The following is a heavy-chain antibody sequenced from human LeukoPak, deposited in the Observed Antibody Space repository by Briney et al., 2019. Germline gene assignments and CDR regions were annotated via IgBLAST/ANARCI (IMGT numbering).Heavy chain of an antibody. Sequence: ASVKVSCKASGGTFSSYAISWVRQAPGQGLEWMGGIIPIFGTANYAQKFQGRVTITADESTSTAYMELSSLRSEDTAVYYCARHVRSSSWYPFFDYWGQGTLVTVSS. CDR2: IIPIFGTA. V-gene: IGHV1-69*13. D-gene: IGHD6-13*01. CDR3: ARHVRSSSWYPFFDY. J-gene: IGHJ4*02. CDR1: GGTFSSYA.